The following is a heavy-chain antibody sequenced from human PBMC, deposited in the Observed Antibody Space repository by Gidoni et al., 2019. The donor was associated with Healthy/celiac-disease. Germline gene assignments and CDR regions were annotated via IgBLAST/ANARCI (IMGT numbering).Heavy chain of an antibody. Sequence: QVQLVQSGAEVKKPGASVTVSCTASGYTFPSYDINWVRQATGQGLEWMGWMNPNSGNTGYAQKFQGRVTMTRNTSISTAYMELSSLRSEDTAVYYCARDNYGDYLSNWFDPWGQGTLVTVSS. CDR2: MNPNSGNT. J-gene: IGHJ5*02. D-gene: IGHD4-17*01. CDR3: ARDNYGDYLSNWFDP. V-gene: IGHV1-8*01. CDR1: GYTFPSYD.